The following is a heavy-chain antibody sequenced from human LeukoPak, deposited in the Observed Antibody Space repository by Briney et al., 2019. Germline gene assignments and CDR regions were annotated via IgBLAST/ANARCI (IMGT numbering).Heavy chain of an antibody. D-gene: IGHD4-11*01. V-gene: IGHV4-38-2*02. Sequence: SETLSLTCTVSGYSISSGFYWGWIRQPPGKGLGWSGNVYHGGSSYFNPSLKSRATISVDTSKNQFSLRLNSVTAADTAVYYCARGNLWDYRRYYYYMDVWGKGTTVTVSS. CDR1: GYSISSGFY. CDR3: ARGNLWDYRRYYYYMDV. CDR2: VYHGGSS. J-gene: IGHJ6*03.